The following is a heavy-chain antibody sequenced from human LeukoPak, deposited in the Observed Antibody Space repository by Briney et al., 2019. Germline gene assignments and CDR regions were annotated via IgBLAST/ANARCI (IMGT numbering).Heavy chain of an antibody. D-gene: IGHD2-2*01. J-gene: IGHJ5*02. CDR1: GGSISSYY. Sequence: KTSETLSLTCTVSGGSISSYYWSWIRQPPGKGLEWIGYIYYSGSTNYNPSLKSRVTISVDTSKNQFSLKLSSVTAADTAVYYCARGLGYCSSTSCRHWFDPWGQGTLVTVSS. CDR2: IYYSGST. CDR3: ARGLGYCSSTSCRHWFDP. V-gene: IGHV4-59*01.